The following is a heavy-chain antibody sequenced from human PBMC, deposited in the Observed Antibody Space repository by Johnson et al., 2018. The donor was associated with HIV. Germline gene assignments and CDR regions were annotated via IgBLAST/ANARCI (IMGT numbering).Heavy chain of an antibody. V-gene: IGHV3-30*03. CDR2: ISYDGSNK. D-gene: IGHD5-24*01. CDR1: GFTFTNYG. Sequence: QVHLVESGGGVVQPGRSLRLSCAASGFTFTNYGMHWVRQAPGKGLEWVAAISYDGSNKYYADSVKGRFTISRDNYKNTLYLQMNSLRAEDTAVYYCASGARATIKAFYAFDMCGQGTMVTVSS. CDR3: ASGARATIKAFYAFDM. J-gene: IGHJ3*02.